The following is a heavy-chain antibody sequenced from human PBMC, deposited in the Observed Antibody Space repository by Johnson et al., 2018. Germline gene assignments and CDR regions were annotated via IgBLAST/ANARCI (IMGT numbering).Heavy chain of an antibody. CDR2: ISYDGSNK. CDR3: AKSSITMIVVVANDAFDI. Sequence: QVQLVESGGGVVQPGRSLRLSCAASGFTFSSYAMHWVRQAPGKGLEWVAVISYDGSNKYYADAVKGRFTISRDTSKNTLYLQMNSQRAEDRAVYYSAKSSITMIVVVANDAFDIWGQGTMVTVSS. J-gene: IGHJ3*02. D-gene: IGHD3-22*01. CDR1: GFTFSSYA. V-gene: IGHV3-30-3*02.